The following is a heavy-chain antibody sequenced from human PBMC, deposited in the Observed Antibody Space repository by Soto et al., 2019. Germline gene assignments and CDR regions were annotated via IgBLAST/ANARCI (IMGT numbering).Heavy chain of an antibody. Sequence: SETLSLTCAVSVYSISLGYYWGWIRQPPGKGLEWIGSIYYSGSTSYNPSLKSRVTISLDTSKNQFSLKLSSVTAADTAVYCCAALRVVGAATLDYWGQGTLVTVSS. V-gene: IGHV4-38-2*01. CDR2: IYYSGST. J-gene: IGHJ4*02. CDR1: VYSISLGYY. D-gene: IGHD2-15*01. CDR3: AALRVVGAATLDY.